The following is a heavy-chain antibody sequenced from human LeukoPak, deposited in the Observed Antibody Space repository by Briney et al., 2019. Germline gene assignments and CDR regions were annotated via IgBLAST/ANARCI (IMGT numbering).Heavy chain of an antibody. CDR1: GGSFSGYY. CDR3: ARGGRDPSGPGTMVRGVITDNWFDP. J-gene: IGHJ5*02. Sequence: PSETLSLTCAVYGGSFSGYYWSWIRQPPGKGLEGIGEINHSGSTNYNPSLKSRVTISVDTSKNQFSLKVSSVTAGDTAVYSCARGGRDPSGPGTMVRGVITDNWFDPWGQGTLVTVSS. CDR2: INHSGST. V-gene: IGHV4-34*01. D-gene: IGHD3-10*01.